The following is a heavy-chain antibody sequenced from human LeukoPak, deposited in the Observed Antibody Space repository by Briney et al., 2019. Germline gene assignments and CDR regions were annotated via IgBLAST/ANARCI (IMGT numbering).Heavy chain of an antibody. CDR1: GGSISSYY. CDR3: AATYYYDSSGYYYDY. CDR2: IYYSGST. V-gene: IGHV4-59*08. Sequence: SETLSLTCTVFGGSISSYYWSWIRQPPGKGLEWIGYIYYSGSTNYNPSLKSRVTISVDTSKNQFSLKLTSVTAADTAVYYCAATYYYDSSGYYYDYWGQGTLVTVSS. J-gene: IGHJ4*02. D-gene: IGHD3-22*01.